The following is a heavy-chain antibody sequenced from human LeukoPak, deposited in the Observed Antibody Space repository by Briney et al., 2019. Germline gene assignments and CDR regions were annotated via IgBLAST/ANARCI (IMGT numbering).Heavy chain of an antibody. V-gene: IGHV1-18*04. CDR3: ARETQLENYYYYYMDV. D-gene: IGHD5-18*01. Sequence: ASVKVSCKASGYTFTDYYIHWVRQAPGQGLEWMGWISPNNGNTNYAQKLQGRVTMTTDTSTSTAYMELRSLRSDDTAVYYCARETQLENYYYYYMDVWGKGTTVTVSS. J-gene: IGHJ6*03. CDR2: ISPNNGNT. CDR1: GYTFTDYY.